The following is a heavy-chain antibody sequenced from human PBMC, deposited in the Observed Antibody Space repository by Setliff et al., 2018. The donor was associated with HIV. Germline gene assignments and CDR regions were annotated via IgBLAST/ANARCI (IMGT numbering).Heavy chain of an antibody. D-gene: IGHD1-26*01. J-gene: IGHJ4*02. Sequence: ASVKVSCKTFGYSFTAYQMHWLRQAPGQGLEWMGRINRDNGGIDYAQKFQGRVTVTRDTSINTAYMELSSLRYDDTVIYYCARSPGPYSGTTDYWGQGTLVTVSS. CDR3: ARSPGPYSGTTDY. CDR1: GYSFTAYQ. CDR2: INRDNGGI. V-gene: IGHV1-2*05.